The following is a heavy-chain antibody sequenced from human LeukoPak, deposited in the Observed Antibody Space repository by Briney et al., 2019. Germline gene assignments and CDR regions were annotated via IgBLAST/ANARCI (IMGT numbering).Heavy chain of an antibody. CDR2: ISWNSGSI. D-gene: IGHD2-21*02. CDR3: AKAGDSYCGGDCYPYYYGMDV. J-gene: IGHJ6*02. CDR1: GFTFDDYA. V-gene: IGHV3-9*01. Sequence: PGRSLRLSCAASGFTFDDYAMHWVRQAPGKGLEWVSGISWNSGSIGYADSVKGRFTISRDNAKNSLYLQMDSLRAEDTALYYCAKAGDSYCGGDCYPYYYGMDVWGQGTTVTVSS.